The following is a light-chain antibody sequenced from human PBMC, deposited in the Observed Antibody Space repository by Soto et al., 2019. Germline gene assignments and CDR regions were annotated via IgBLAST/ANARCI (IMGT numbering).Light chain of an antibody. V-gene: IGKV1-39*01. CDR2: SAS. Sequence: DIRVTQAPSSLSASVGDRVTLSCRAGRIINTYLNWYQHKPVQAPPLLIYSASILQSGVPSRFTGSGSGTDFFLNISSLQPEECAVYYCQQSYSNPLSFGGGTRVQIK. J-gene: IGKJ4*01. CDR3: QQSYSNPLS. CDR1: RIINTY.